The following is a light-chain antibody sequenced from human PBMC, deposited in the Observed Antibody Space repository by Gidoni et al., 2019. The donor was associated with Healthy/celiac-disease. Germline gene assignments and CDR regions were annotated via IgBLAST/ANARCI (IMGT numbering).Light chain of an antibody. V-gene: IGKV3-11*01. CDR3: QQRSNWPPYT. Sequence: EIVFTQSPATLALSPGERATLSCRASQSVSSYLAWYQQKPGQAPRLLLYDASNRAPGIPARFSGSGSGTDFTLTISSLEPEDFAVYYCQQRSNWPPYTFGQXTKLEIK. CDR1: QSVSSY. J-gene: IGKJ2*01. CDR2: DAS.